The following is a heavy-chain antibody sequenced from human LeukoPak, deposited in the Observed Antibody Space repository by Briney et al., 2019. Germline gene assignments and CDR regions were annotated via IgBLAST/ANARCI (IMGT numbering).Heavy chain of an antibody. J-gene: IGHJ3*02. CDR1: GFTFDDYA. CDR2: ISWNSGSI. D-gene: IGHD3-10*01. CDR3: AKDSPLWRYLGAFDI. Sequence: PGRSLRLSCAASGFTFDDYAMHWVRQAPGKGLEWVSGISWNSGSIGYADSVKGRFTISRDNAKNSLYLQMNSLRAEDTALYYCAKDSPLWRYLGAFDIWGQGTMVTVSS. V-gene: IGHV3-9*01.